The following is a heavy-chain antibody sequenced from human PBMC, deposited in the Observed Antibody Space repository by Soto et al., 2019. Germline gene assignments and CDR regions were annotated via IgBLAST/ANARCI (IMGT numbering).Heavy chain of an antibody. CDR1: GYTFTNY. V-gene: IGHV1-2*02. D-gene: IGHD2-15*01. CDR2: MNPNDGDT. CDR3: ARENWCYVD. Sequence: QAQLVQSGAGAKRPGTSVNVSCKVSGYTFTNYFHWIRQAPGQGLEWMGWMNPNDGDTEYARKFQGRMTFAKDTSITTPYMELISLTSDDTAVYYFARENWCYVDWGQGTLGTVPS. J-gene: IGHJ4*02.